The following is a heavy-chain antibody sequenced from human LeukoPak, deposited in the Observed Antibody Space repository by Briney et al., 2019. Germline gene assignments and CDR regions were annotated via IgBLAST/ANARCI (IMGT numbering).Heavy chain of an antibody. Sequence: ASETLSLTCTVSGGSMNQYYWSWLRQPAGKGLEWLGRIYSTGTTYYKPSLKSRVTMSVDTSHNQFFLKLNSVTAADTAVYYCAREARSGYEGFWSDPWGQGTVVTVSS. CDR1: GGSMNQYY. CDR3: AREARSGYEGFWSDP. V-gene: IGHV4-4*07. J-gene: IGHJ5*02. CDR2: IYSTGTT. D-gene: IGHD5-12*01.